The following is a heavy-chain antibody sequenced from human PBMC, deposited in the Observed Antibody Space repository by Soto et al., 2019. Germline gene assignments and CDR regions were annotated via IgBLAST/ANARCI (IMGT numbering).Heavy chain of an antibody. CDR2: IYPGDSDT. V-gene: IGHV5-51*01. Sequence: PGESLKISCKGSGYSFTSYWICWVRQMPGKGLEWMGIIYPGDSDTRYSPSFQGQVTISADKSISTAYLQWSSLKASDTAMYYCARHGDGYYYYYGMDVWGQGTTVTVSS. CDR3: ARHGDGYYYYYGMDV. CDR1: GYSFTSYW. D-gene: IGHD2-21*01. J-gene: IGHJ6*02.